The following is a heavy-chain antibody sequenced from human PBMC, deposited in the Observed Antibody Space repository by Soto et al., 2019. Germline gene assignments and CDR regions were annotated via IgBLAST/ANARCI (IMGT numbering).Heavy chain of an antibody. D-gene: IGHD3-16*02. Sequence: EVQLVESGGGLVQPGRSLRLSCAASGFTFSAYWTTWARQAPGKGLEWVANIKEDGSEQYYMDSVKGRFTISRDNAKNSLYMQKSRLRAEDTAVYYWARGGRSYTRYQYFDYWGQGTLVTVSS. CDR2: IKEDGSEQ. CDR3: ARGGRSYTRYQYFDY. J-gene: IGHJ4*02. V-gene: IGHV3-7*04. CDR1: GFTFSAYW.